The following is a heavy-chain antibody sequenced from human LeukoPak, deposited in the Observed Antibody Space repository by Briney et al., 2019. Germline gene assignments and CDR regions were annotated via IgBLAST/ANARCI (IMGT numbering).Heavy chain of an antibody. J-gene: IGHJ5*02. D-gene: IGHD3-3*01. Sequence: ASVKVSCKASGYTFTGYYMHWVRQAPGQGLEWMGRINPNSGGTNYAQKFQGRVTMTRDTSISTAYMEQSRLRSDDTAVYHCARSRDFGWFDPWGQGTLVTVSS. CDR3: ARSRDFGWFDP. V-gene: IGHV1-2*06. CDR1: GYTFTGYY. CDR2: INPNSGGT.